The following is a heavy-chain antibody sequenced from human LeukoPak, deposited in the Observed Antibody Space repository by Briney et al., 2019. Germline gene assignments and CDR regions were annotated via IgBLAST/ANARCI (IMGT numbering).Heavy chain of an antibody. D-gene: IGHD3-9*01. V-gene: IGHV1-58*01. J-gene: IGHJ4*02. CDR2: IVVGSGNT. CDR3: AALDYEILTGYYKGGA. CDR1: EFTFTSSA. Sequence: SVKVSCKASEFTFTSSAVQWVRQARGQRLEWIGWIVVGSGNTNYAQKFQERVTITRDMSTSTAYMELSSLRSEDTAVYYCAALDYEILTGYYKGGAWGQGTLVTVSS.